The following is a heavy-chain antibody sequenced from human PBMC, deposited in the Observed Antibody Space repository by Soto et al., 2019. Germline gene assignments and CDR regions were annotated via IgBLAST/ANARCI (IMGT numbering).Heavy chain of an antibody. D-gene: IGHD3-22*01. CDR3: ARDYEAYYYDSSGPFDY. CDR2: IKQDGSEK. CDR1: GFTFSSYW. Sequence: GSLRLSCAASGFTFSSYWMSWVRQAPGKGLEWVANIKQDGSEKYYVDSVKGRFTISRDNAKNSLYLQMNSLRAEDTAVYYCARDYEAYYYDSSGPFDYWGQGTLVTVSS. V-gene: IGHV3-7*01. J-gene: IGHJ4*02.